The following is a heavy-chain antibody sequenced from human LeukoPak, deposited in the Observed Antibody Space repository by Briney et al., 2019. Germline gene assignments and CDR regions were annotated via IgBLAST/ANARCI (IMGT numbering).Heavy chain of an antibody. D-gene: IGHD3-10*01. CDR2: IYYSGST. V-gene: IGHV4-39*07. Sequence: KPSETLSLTCTVSGGSISSSSYYWVWIRQPPGKGLEWIGSIYYSGSTYYNPSLKSRVTISVDTSKNQFSLKLSSVTAADTAVYYCAGGHYGSGDHWFDPWGQGTLVTVSS. CDR3: AGGHYGSGDHWFDP. CDR1: GGSISSSSYY. J-gene: IGHJ5*02.